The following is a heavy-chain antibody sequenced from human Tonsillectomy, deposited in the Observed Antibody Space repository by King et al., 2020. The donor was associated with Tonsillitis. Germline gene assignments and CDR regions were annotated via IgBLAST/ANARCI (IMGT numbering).Heavy chain of an antibody. D-gene: IGHD5-18*01. CDR1: GFTFSSYA. Sequence: VQLVESGGGLVQPGGSLRLSCAASGFTFSSYAMSWVRQAPGKGLEWVSAISGSGGSTYYADSVKGRFTISRDNSKNTLYLQMNSLRAEDTAVYYCAKDPRVYWIQLRGFDYWGQGTLVTVSS. V-gene: IGHV3-23*04. CDR3: AKDPRVYWIQLRGFDY. J-gene: IGHJ4*02. CDR2: ISGSGGST.